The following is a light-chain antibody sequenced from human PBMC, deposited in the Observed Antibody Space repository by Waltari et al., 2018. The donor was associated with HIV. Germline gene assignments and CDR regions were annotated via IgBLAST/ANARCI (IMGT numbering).Light chain of an antibody. Sequence: EIVMTQSPATLSVSPGGKATLSCRASQTISNNIAWFQQKPGQAPRLLIYGASPRATGIPASFSVSGSGTNFTLTINSLQSEHFAVYYCQQYNNWPRTFGQGTKVEI. CDR2: GAS. CDR1: QTISNN. J-gene: IGKJ1*01. V-gene: IGKV3-15*01. CDR3: QQYNNWPRT.